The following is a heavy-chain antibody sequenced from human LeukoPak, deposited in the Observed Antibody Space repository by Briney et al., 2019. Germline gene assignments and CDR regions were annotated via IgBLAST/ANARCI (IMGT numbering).Heavy chain of an antibody. CDR1: GFTVSSNY. J-gene: IGHJ3*02. Sequence: GGSLRLSCAASGFTVSSNYMSWVRQAPGKGLGWDSVIYSGGSTYYEDSVKGRFTISRDNSKNTLYLEMNSLRAEDTAVYYCARARARYSQKIVGIGAFDIWGQGTMVTVSS. CDR2: IYSGGST. CDR3: ARARARYSQKIVGIGAFDI. V-gene: IGHV3-53*01. D-gene: IGHD3-10*01.